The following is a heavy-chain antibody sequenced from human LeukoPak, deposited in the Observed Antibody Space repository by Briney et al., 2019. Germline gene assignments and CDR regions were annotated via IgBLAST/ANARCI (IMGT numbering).Heavy chain of an antibody. V-gene: IGHV1-8*01. J-gene: IGHJ6*03. Sequence: GASVKVSCKASGYTFTSYDINWVRQATGQGLEWMGWMNPNSGNTGYAQKFQGRVTMTRNTSISTAYMELSSLRSEDTAVYYCARTYYYGSGSWGYYYYMDVWGKGTTVTVSS. CDR1: GYTFTSYD. D-gene: IGHD3-10*01. CDR2: MNPNSGNT. CDR3: ARTYYYGSGSWGYYYYMDV.